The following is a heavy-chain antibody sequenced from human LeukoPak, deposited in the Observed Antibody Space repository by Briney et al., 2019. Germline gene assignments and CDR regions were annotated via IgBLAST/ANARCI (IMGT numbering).Heavy chain of an antibody. CDR3: ARVNYGSATKEDY. D-gene: IGHD3-10*01. Sequence: SETLSLTCTVSGGSISSGGYYWSWIRQHPGKGLEWIGYIYYSGSAYYNPSLKSRVTISVDTSENQFSLKLSSVTAADTAVYYCARVNYGSATKEDYWGQGTLVTVSS. CDR2: IYYSGSA. V-gene: IGHV4-31*03. CDR1: GGSISSGGYY. J-gene: IGHJ4*02.